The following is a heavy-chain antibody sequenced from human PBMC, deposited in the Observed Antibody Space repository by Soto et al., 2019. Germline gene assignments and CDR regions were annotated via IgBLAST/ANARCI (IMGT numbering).Heavy chain of an antibody. CDR2: ISVSSTYT. CDR1: GFTFTDYY. CDR3: ARALEVGTHLYYLRY. J-gene: IGHJ4*02. V-gene: IGHV3-11*06. Sequence: PEGSLRLSCAASGFTFTDYYISWIRQAPAKGLEWLAYISVSSTYTNYADSVKGRFTISRDNAKKSVYLQMNSLRAEDTAVYYCARALEVGTHLYYLRYWGLGTRVTVSS. D-gene: IGHD1-26*01.